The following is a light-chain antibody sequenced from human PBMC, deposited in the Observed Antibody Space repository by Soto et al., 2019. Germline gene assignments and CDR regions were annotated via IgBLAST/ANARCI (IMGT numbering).Light chain of an antibody. CDR1: SSNIGSNY. J-gene: IGLJ3*02. CDR3: AAWDDSLSGVL. V-gene: IGLV1-47*01. CDR2: RNN. Sequence: LTQPPSASGTPGQRVTISCSGSSSNIGSNYVYWYQQPPGAAPKLLIFRNNQRASGVPDRFSGSKSGTSASLAISGLRSEDEADYYCAAWDDSLSGVLFGGGTKPTVL.